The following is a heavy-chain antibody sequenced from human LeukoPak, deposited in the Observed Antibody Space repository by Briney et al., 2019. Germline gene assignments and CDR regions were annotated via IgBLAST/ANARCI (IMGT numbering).Heavy chain of an antibody. J-gene: IGHJ3*02. V-gene: IGHV4-30-4*08. D-gene: IGHD3-3*01. CDR1: GGSISSGDYY. Sequence: PSQTLSLTCTVSGGSISSGDYYWSWIRQPPGKGLEWIGYIYYCGSTYYNPSLKSRVTISADTSKNQFSLKLSSVTAADTAVYYCARDAITIFGVAHDAFDIWGQGTMVTVSS. CDR3: ARDAITIFGVAHDAFDI. CDR2: IYYCGST.